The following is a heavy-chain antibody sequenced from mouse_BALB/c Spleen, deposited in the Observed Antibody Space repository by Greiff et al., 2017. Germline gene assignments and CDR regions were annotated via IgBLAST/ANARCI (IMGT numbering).Heavy chain of an antibody. CDR1: GYSFTGYY. J-gene: IGHJ3*01. V-gene: IGHV1S34*01. Sequence: LVKTGASVKISCKASGYSFTGYYMHWVKQSHGKSLEWIGYISCYNGATSYNQKFKGKATFTVDTSSSTAYMQFNSLTSEDSAVYYCARGDDYRVWFAYWGQGTLVTVSA. D-gene: IGHD2-4*01. CDR2: ISCYNGAT. CDR3: ARGDDYRVWFAY.